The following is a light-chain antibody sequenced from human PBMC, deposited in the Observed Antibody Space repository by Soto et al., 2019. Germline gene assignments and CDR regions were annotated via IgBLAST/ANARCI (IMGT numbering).Light chain of an antibody. CDR2: DAS. J-gene: IGKJ2*01. CDR1: QGVDTY. CDR3: QQRRNSYT. Sequence: ELVLTQSPATLSLSPGERATLSCRASQGVDTYVAWYQQKVGQAPRLLIFDASNRATGIPARFIGSGSGTACTFTISSLDPEESAVDYCQQRRNSYTCGRGTKLEIK. V-gene: IGKV3-11*01.